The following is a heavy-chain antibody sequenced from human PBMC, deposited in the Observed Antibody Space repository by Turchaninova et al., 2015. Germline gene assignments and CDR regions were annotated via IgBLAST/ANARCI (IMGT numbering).Heavy chain of an antibody. CDR1: GGTFGTSP. CDR2: STPILGTP. Sequence: QVQLVQSGAEVQTPGSPVTVSCQPSGGTFGTSPISWVRQAPGQGLEWVGGSTPILGTPNYAQKFQGRVTITADESTSTAYMELSSLRSEDTALYYCARGPDSSSYYYFYWGQGTLVTVSS. CDR3: ARGPDSSSYYYFY. J-gene: IGHJ4*02. D-gene: IGHD3-22*01. V-gene: IGHV1-69*12.